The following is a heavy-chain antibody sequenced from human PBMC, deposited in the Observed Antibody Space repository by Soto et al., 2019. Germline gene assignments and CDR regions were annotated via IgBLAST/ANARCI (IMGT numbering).Heavy chain of an antibody. CDR3: ARGDYGTGGYPFPYVDY. D-gene: IGHD2-8*02. J-gene: IGHJ4*02. CDR2: INPDSGAT. CDR1: GYSFTGYY. Sequence: HEHLVQSGAEVKRPGASLKVSCKASGYSFTGYYIHWVRQAPGQGLEWMGWINPDSGATNYAQNFQGRVTLTSDTFISTASMDLTSLTSDDTAVYYCARGDYGTGGYPFPYVDYWGQGTRVIVSS. V-gene: IGHV1-2*02.